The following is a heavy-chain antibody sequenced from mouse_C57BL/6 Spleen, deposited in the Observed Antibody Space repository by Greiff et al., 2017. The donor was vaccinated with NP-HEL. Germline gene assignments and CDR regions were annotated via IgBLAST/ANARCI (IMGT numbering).Heavy chain of an antibody. CDR2: ISYDGSN. V-gene: IGHV3-6*01. J-gene: IGHJ2*01. Sequence: VQLKESGPGLVKPSQSLSLTCSVTGYSINSGYYWNWIRAFPGNKLEWMGYISYDGSNNYNPSIKNRISITRDTAKKKFLTKVNSVTTEDTATYYCARGSVRGDYFDNGGQGTTLTFSS. CDR3: ARGSVRGDYFDN. D-gene: IGHD6-1*01. CDR1: GYSINSGYY.